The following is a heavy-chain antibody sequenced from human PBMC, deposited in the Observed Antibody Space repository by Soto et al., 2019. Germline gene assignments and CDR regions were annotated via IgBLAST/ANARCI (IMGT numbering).Heavy chain of an antibody. Sequence: SVKVSCKASGGTFSSYALSWVRQAPGQGLEWMGGIIPIFGTANYAQKFQGRATITADESTSTAYMELSSLRSEDTAVYYCARDKAGAGTTLDALDIWGQGTLVTVSS. CDR3: ARDKAGAGTTLDALDI. J-gene: IGHJ3*02. CDR1: GGTFSSYA. V-gene: IGHV1-69*13. D-gene: IGHD6-13*01. CDR2: IIPIFGTA.